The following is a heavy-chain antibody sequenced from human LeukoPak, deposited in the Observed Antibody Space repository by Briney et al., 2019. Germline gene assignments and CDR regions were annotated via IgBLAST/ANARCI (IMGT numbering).Heavy chain of an antibody. J-gene: IGHJ5*02. CDR1: GGSISSSSYY. CDR3: ARRSKSTAVLRREAWFDP. CDR2: IYYSGST. V-gene: IGHV4-39*01. Sequence: PSETLSLTCTVSGGSISSSSYYWGWIRQPPGKGLEWIGSIYYSGSTYYNPSLKSRVTISVDTSKNQFPLKLSSVTAADTAVYYCARRSKSTAVLRREAWFDPWAQGTLVTVSS. D-gene: IGHD6-6*01.